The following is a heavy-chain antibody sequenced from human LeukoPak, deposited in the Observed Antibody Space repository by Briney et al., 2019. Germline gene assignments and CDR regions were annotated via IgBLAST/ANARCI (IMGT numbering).Heavy chain of an antibody. V-gene: IGHV2-70*04. J-gene: IGHJ4*02. D-gene: IGHD1-26*01. CDR3: ARMARGSLNDY. CDR1: GFSLSTSGMR. Sequence: SGPTLVNPTQTLTLTCTFSGFSLSTSGMRVIWIRQPPGKALEWLARIDWDDDKFYSTSLKTRLTISKDTSKNQVVLTMTNMDPVDTATYYCARMARGSLNDYWGQGTLVTVSS. CDR2: IDWDDDK.